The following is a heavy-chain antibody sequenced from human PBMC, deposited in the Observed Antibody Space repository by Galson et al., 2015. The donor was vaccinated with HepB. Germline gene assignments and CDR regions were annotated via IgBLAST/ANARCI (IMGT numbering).Heavy chain of an antibody. CDR1: GFTFSIYW. CDR3: ARIPCSGYYYCWFDA. J-gene: IGHJ5*02. Sequence: SLRLSCAASGFTFSIYWMSWVRQAPGKGLEWVANIKQDGSAKYYVDSVKGRFTISRDNAKNSLYLQMNSLRAEDTAVYYCARIPCSGYYYCWFDAWGQGTLVTGPS. CDR2: IKQDGSAK. V-gene: IGHV3-7*03. D-gene: IGHD3-22*01.